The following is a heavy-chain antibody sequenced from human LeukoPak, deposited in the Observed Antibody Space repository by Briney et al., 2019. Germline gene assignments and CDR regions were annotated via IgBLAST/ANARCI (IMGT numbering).Heavy chain of an antibody. J-gene: IGHJ6*03. CDR1: GYTFTSYD. D-gene: IGHD2-2*01. Sequence: ASVKVSCKASGYTFTSYDIYWVRQATGQGLEWMGWMIPNSGNTGYAQKFQGRVTITRNTSISTAYMELSSLRSEDTAVYYCARAQGIVVVPAAVYYMDVWGRGTTVTVSS. CDR3: ARAQGIVVVPAAVYYMDV. V-gene: IGHV1-8*03. CDR2: MIPNSGNT.